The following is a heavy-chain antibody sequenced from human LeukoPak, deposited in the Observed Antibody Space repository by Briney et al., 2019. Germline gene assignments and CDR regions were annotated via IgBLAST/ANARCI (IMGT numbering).Heavy chain of an antibody. D-gene: IGHD6-13*01. Sequence: ASVKVSCKASGYTFTSYYMHWVRQAPGQGLEWIGIINPSGGSTSYAQKFQGRVTMTRDTSTSTVYMELSSLRSEDTAVYYCARDSYSSIFGLHSWFDPWGQGTLVTVSS. J-gene: IGHJ5*02. CDR2: INPSGGST. V-gene: IGHV1-46*01. CDR3: ARDSYSSIFGLHSWFDP. CDR1: GYTFTSYY.